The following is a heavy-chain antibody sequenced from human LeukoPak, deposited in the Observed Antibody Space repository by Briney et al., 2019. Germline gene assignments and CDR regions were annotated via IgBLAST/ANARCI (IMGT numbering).Heavy chain of an antibody. J-gene: IGHJ4*02. Sequence: HPGGSLRLSCAASGFTFSSYAMHWVRQAPGKGLEWVAVISYDGSNKYYADSVKGRFTISRDNAKNSLNLRMNSLRAEDTAVYYCARFEAAAFAFDYWGQGTLVTVSS. V-gene: IGHV3-30*04. CDR2: ISYDGSNK. CDR1: GFTFSSYA. CDR3: ARFEAAAFAFDY. D-gene: IGHD6-25*01.